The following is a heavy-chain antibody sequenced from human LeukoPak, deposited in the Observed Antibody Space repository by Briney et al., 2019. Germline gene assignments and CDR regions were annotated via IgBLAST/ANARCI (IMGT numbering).Heavy chain of an antibody. J-gene: IGHJ4*02. D-gene: IGHD3-10*01. CDR3: AKTRGSGPFDY. CDR1: GFTSSSYV. Sequence: GGSLRLSCAASGFTSSSYVMSWVRQAPGKGLEWVSAISNSGDNTYYADSVKGRFTISRDNSKNTLYLQMNNLRAEDTAVYYCAKTRGSGPFDYWGQGTLVTVSS. V-gene: IGHV3-23*01. CDR2: ISNSGDNT.